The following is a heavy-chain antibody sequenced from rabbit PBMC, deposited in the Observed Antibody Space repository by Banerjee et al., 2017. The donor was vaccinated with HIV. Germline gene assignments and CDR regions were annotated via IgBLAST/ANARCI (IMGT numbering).Heavy chain of an antibody. V-gene: IGHV1S45*01. CDR1: GFSFSSSYW. D-gene: IGHD2-1*01. CDR2: IYAGSGGST. CDR3: VRGDDDYPTYFNL. Sequence: EESGGDLVKPGGTLTLTCTVSGFSFSSSYWICWVRQAPGKGLEWIACIYAGSGGSTYYASWAKGRFTISKTSSTTVTLQVTSLTAADTATYFCVRGDDDYPTYFNLWGQGTLVTVS. J-gene: IGHJ4*01.